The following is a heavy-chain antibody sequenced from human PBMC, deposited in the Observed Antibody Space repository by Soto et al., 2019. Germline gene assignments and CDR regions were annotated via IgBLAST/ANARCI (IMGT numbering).Heavy chain of an antibody. D-gene: IGHD3-10*01. CDR2: ISSSSTYT. V-gene: IGHV3-11*05. CDR1: GFTFSDYY. CDR3: AREGSGGSGSHFDY. Sequence: QVPLVESGGGLVKPGGSLRLSCTASGFTFSDYYMSWIRQAPGKGLEWVSYISSSSTYTNYADSVKGRFTISRDNAKNSLYLQMNSLRAEDTAVYYCAREGSGGSGSHFDYWGQGTLVTVSS. J-gene: IGHJ4*02.